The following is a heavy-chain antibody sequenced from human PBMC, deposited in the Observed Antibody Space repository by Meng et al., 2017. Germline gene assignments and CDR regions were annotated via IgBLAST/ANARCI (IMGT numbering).Heavy chain of an antibody. CDR1: GFTFSSYS. D-gene: IGHD4-17*01. CDR3: ARRPEDPYGEYRLPPGGYYYYYYGMDV. CDR2: ISSSSSYI. Sequence: GESLKISCAASGFTFSSYSMNWVRQAPGKGLEWVSSISSSSSYIYYADSVKGRFTISRDSAKNSLYLQMNSLRAEDTAVYYCARRPEDPYGEYRLPPGGYYYYYYGMDVWGQGTTVTVSS. J-gene: IGHJ6*02. V-gene: IGHV3-21*01.